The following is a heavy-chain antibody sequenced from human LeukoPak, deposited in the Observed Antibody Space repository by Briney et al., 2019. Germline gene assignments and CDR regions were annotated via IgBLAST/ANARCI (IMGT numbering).Heavy chain of an antibody. Sequence: GGSLRLSCAASGFTFSSYSLTWVRQAPGKGLEHLAFIQSDGSDKYYADSVKGRFTVSRDNSKNTLYLQMNGLRGDDTAVYYCAKEGNSSSWYNDAFDIWGQGTMVTVSS. CDR3: AKEGNSSSWYNDAFDI. D-gene: IGHD6-13*01. CDR2: IQSDGSDK. CDR1: GFTFSSYS. J-gene: IGHJ3*02. V-gene: IGHV3-30*02.